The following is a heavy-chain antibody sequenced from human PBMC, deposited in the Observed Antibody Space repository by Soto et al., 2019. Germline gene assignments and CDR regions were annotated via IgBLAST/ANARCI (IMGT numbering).Heavy chain of an antibody. CDR3: ALSGSFYLDS. J-gene: IGHJ4*02. D-gene: IGHD1-26*01. CDR2: IRAKRYGYAT. CDR1: GFTFGDSA. V-gene: IGHV3-73*01. Sequence: GDSLRLSYEASGFTFGDSALHWVRQASGKGLEWVGRIRAKRYGYATAYVASVKGRFTLSRDDSTNTAFLQMNSLKTEDTAVYYCALSGSFYLDSWGQGT.